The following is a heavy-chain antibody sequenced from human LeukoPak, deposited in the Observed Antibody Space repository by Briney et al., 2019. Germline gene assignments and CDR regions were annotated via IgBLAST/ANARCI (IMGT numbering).Heavy chain of an antibody. CDR2: INHSGST. J-gene: IGHJ5*02. Sequence: SETLSLTCAVYGGSFSGYYWSWIRQPPGKGLEWIGEINHSGSTNYNPSLKSRVTISVDTSKNQFSLKLSSVTAADTAVYYCARGPWVVVVPAAMRTCWFDPWGQGTLVTVSS. V-gene: IGHV4-34*01. CDR3: ARGPWVVVVPAAMRTCWFDP. CDR1: GGSFSGYY. D-gene: IGHD2-2*01.